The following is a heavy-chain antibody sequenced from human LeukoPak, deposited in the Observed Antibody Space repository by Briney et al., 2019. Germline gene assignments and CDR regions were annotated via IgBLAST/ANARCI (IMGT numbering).Heavy chain of an antibody. J-gene: IGHJ5*02. Sequence: GGSLSLFCAASGFTFSSYGMHWVRQAPGKGLEWVAFIRYDGSNKYYADSVKGRFTISRDNSKNTLYLQMNSLRAEDTAVYYCAKDIGYNWNVGFDPWGQGTLVTVSS. CDR3: AKDIGYNWNVGFDP. V-gene: IGHV3-30*02. D-gene: IGHD1-20*01. CDR2: IRYDGSNK. CDR1: GFTFSSYG.